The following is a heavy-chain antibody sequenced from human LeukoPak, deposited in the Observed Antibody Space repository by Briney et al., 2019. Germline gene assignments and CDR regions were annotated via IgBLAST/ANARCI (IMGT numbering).Heavy chain of an antibody. Sequence: PGGSLRLSCAASGFTFDDYGMSWVRHAPGKGLEWVSGINWNGGSTGYADSVKGRFTISRDNSKNSLYLEMNSLRAEDTAVYYCARPPPHYGSGSPVGWGQGTLVTVSS. V-gene: IGHV3-20*04. CDR3: ARPPPHYGSGSPVG. D-gene: IGHD3-10*01. J-gene: IGHJ4*02. CDR1: GFTFDDYG. CDR2: INWNGGST.